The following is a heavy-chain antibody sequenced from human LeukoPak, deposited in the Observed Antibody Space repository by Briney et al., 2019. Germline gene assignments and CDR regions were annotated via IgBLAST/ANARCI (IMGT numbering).Heavy chain of an antibody. CDR3: ARLSGRVVCSAGSCYIDS. Sequence: GESLKISCKGSGYSFTSDWIGWVRQMPGKGLEWIGIIYPGDSDTRYSPSFQGQVTISADKSVNTAYLQWSSLKASDTAMYYCARLSGRVVCSAGSCYIDSWGQGTLVTVSS. CDR2: IYPGDSDT. J-gene: IGHJ4*02. D-gene: IGHD2-15*01. V-gene: IGHV5-51*01. CDR1: GYSFTSDW.